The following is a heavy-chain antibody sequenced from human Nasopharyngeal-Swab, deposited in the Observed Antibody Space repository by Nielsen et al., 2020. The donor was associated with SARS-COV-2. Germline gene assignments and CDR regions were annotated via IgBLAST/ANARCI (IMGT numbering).Heavy chain of an antibody. Sequence: SETLSLTCAVYGGSFSGYYWSWIRQPPGKGLEWIGEINHSGSTNYNPSLKSRVTISVDTSKNQFSLKLNSVTAADTAVYYCARALRYNWNDYYYYYMDVWGKGTTVTVSS. CDR2: INHSGST. J-gene: IGHJ6*03. V-gene: IGHV4-34*01. CDR1: GGSFSGYY. D-gene: IGHD1-1*01. CDR3: ARALRYNWNDYYYYYMDV.